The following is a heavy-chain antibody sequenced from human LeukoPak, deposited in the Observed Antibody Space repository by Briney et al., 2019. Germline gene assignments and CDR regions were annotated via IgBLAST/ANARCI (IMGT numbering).Heavy chain of an antibody. V-gene: IGHV3-11*04. CDR3: VRGEDHYDSSSWYYYYYMDV. CDR2: ISSSGSTI. Sequence: NPGGSLRLSCAASGFTFSDYYMSWIRQAPGKGLEWVSYISSSGSTIYYADSVKGRFTISRDNTKNSLYLQMNSLRAEDTAVYYCVRGEDHYDSSSWYYYYYMDVWGKGATVTVSS. D-gene: IGHD3-22*01. J-gene: IGHJ6*03. CDR1: GFTFSDYY.